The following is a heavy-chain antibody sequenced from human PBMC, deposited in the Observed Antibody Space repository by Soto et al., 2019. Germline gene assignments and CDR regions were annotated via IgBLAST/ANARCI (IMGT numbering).Heavy chain of an antibody. CDR1: GGTFSSYT. CDR3: ARAGRYSSSWFWFDP. J-gene: IGHJ5*02. Sequence: ASVKVSCKASGGTFSSYTISWVRQAPGQGLEWMGRIIPILGIANYAQKFQGRVTITRDTSTSTAYMELSSLRSEDTSLYYCARAGRYSSSWFWFDPWGQGTLVTVSS. CDR2: IIPILGIA. V-gene: IGHV1-69*02. D-gene: IGHD6-13*01.